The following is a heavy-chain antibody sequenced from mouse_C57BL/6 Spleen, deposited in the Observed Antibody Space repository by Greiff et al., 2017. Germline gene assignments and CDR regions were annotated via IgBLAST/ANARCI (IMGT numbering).Heavy chain of an antibody. D-gene: IGHD1-1*01. CDR1: GYTFTDYY. J-gene: IGHJ1*03. CDR2: INPYNGGT. Sequence: VQLQQSGPVLVKPGASVKMSCKASGYTFTDYYMNWVKQSHGKSLEWIGVINPYNGGTSYNQKFKGKATLTVDKSSSAAYMELNSLTSEDSAVYYCARGVFITTVVDWYFDVWGTGTTVTVSS. V-gene: IGHV1-19*01. CDR3: ARGVFITTVVDWYFDV.